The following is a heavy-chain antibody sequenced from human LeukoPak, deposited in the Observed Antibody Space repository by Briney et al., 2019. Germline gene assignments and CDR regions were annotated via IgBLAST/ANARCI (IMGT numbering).Heavy chain of an antibody. CDR2: INPNSGGT. V-gene: IGHV1-2*02. J-gene: IGHJ6*03. CDR1: GYTFTGYY. CDR3: ARGGNSRGHYYYYMDV. Sequence: ASVKVSCKASGYTFTGYYMHWVRQAPGQGLEWMGWINPNSGGTNYAQKFQGRVTMTRDTSISTAYMELSRLRSDDTAVYYCARGGNSRGHYYYYMDVWGKGTTVTVSS. D-gene: IGHD3-10*01.